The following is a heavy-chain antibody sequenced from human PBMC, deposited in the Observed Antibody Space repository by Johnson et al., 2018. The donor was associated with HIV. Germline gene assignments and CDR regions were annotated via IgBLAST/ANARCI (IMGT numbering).Heavy chain of an antibody. Sequence: VQLVESGGGLVQPGGSLRLSCAASGFTVSSNYMSWVRQAPGKGLEWVSVIYSGGSTYYADSVKGRFTISRDNAKNSLYLQMNSLRAEDTAVYYCARDYGGGSAAFDIWGQGTMVTVSS. V-gene: IGHV3-66*01. CDR2: IYSGGST. CDR1: GFTVSSNY. CDR3: ARDYGGGSAAFDI. J-gene: IGHJ3*02. D-gene: IGHD3-16*01.